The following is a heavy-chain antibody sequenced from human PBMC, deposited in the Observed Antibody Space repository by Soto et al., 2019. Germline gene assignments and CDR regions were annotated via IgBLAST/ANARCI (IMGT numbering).Heavy chain of an antibody. CDR3: ASVSLGDCGSNTCHGV. CDR1: GASISSHY. J-gene: IGHJ6*02. Sequence: QVQLQESGPGLVKPSETLSLICTVSGASISSHYWSWIRQPPGGGLEFIGYIYHTGSTFYNPSLKSRVTILVDTSQNQFSLKVNSVTAADTAVYYCASVSLGDCGSNTCHGVWGQGTTVTVSS. V-gene: IGHV4-59*11. D-gene: IGHD2-2*01. CDR2: IYHTGST.